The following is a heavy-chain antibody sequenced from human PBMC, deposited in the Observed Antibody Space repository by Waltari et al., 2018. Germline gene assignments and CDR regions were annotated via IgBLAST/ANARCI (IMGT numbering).Heavy chain of an antibody. CDR2: IYYRGST. D-gene: IGHD3-16*02. V-gene: IGHV4-39*07. CDR3: ARDPAGYDYIWGSYRLDY. J-gene: IGHJ4*02. CDR1: GGSISSSSYY. Sequence: QLQLQESGPGLVTPSETLSLTGTGSGGSISSSSYYWGWIRQHPGRGLEWIGSIYYRGSTYYNPSLKSRVTISVDTSKNQFSLKLSSVTAADTAVYYCARDPAGYDYIWGSYRLDYWGQGTLVTVSS.